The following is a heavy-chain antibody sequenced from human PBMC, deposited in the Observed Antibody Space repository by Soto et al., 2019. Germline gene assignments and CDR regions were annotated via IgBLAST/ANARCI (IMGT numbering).Heavy chain of an antibody. J-gene: IGHJ4*02. V-gene: IGHV4-39*01. CDR2: IYFSGST. Sequence: QLRLQEPGPGLVKPSETLSLTCTVSGVSMNNTSYYWGWIRQSPGKGLEWIGTIYFSGSTFYNPSLKSRLTISIDRSKNQFSLRLTSVTAADTAVYYCARHGSYWGQGTLVAVSS. CDR3: ARHGSY. CDR1: GVSMNNTSYY.